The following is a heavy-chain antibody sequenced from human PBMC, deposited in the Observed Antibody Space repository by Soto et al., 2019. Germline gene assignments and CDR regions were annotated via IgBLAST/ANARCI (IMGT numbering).Heavy chain of an antibody. Sequence: QVQLPESGPGLVKPSQTLSLTCTVSGDSIRSGGSYWSWLRQRPGKVLEWLGYIFYSGSFYYTQSRKGRVMISSDASKNRFALRLTLVTAADTAFSDCACARESPPILGVFRRDIFNYWGQGTMVTFSS. CDR2: IFYSGSF. CDR3: ACARESPPILGVFRRDIFNY. D-gene: IGHD3-16*01. V-gene: IGHV4-31*03. CDR1: GDSIRSGGSY. J-gene: IGHJ4*02.